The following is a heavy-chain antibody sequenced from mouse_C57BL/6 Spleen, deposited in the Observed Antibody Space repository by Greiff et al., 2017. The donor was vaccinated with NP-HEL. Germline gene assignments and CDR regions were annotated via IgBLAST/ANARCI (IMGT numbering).Heavy chain of an antibody. CDR1: GYTFTSYW. J-gene: IGHJ2*01. D-gene: IGHD1-1*01. V-gene: IGHV1-64*01. CDR2: IHPNSGST. Sequence: VQLQQPGAELVKPGASVKLSCKASGYTFTSYWMHWVKQRPGQGLEWIGMIHPNSGSTNYNEKFKSKATLTVDKSSSTAYMQLSSLTSEDSAVYYCARGTITTVVAGFDYWGQGTTLTVSS. CDR3: ARGTITTVVAGFDY.